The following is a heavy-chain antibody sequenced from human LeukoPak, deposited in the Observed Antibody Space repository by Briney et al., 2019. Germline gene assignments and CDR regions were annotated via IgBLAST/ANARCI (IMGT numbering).Heavy chain of an antibody. CDR2: INHSGST. CDR1: GGSLSGYY. D-gene: IGHD3-9*01. Sequence: PSETLSLTCAVYGGSLSGYYWSWIRQPPGKGLEWIGEINHSGSTNYNPSLKSRVTISVDTSKNQFSLKLSSVTAADTAVYYCARGPTYYDFLTHPTPPYGMDVWGQGTTVTVSS. V-gene: IGHV4-34*01. J-gene: IGHJ6*02. CDR3: ARGPTYYDFLTHPTPPYGMDV.